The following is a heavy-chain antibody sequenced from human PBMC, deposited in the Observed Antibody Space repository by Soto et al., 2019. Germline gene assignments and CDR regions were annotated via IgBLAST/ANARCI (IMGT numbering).Heavy chain of an antibody. CDR1: GFTFTSYW. CDR3: VRGDGDYHDGNGYLGRH. J-gene: IGHJ4*02. D-gene: IGHD3-22*01. Sequence: PGGSLRLSCAASGFTFTSYWMYWVRQAPGKGLVWVSRINSDGSDTFYPGSVKGRFTISRENAKNSLYLQMNSLRAEDTAVYYCVRGDGDYHDGNGYLGRHWGQGTLVTVSS. V-gene: IGHV3-74*01. CDR2: INSDGSDT.